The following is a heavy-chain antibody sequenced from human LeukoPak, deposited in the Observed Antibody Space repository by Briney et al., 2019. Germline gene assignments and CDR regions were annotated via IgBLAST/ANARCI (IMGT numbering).Heavy chain of an antibody. CDR3: ARGGETGFDY. Sequence: GGSLRLSCAASGFTFSRYDMQWVRQAPGKGLEWVSGIANAGDTFYVGSVKGRFTISRENAKSSLYLQMNSLRDGDTAVYYCARGGETGFDYWGQGTLVTVSS. CDR1: GFTFSRYD. J-gene: IGHJ4*02. CDR2: IANAGDT. D-gene: IGHD3-10*01. V-gene: IGHV3-13*01.